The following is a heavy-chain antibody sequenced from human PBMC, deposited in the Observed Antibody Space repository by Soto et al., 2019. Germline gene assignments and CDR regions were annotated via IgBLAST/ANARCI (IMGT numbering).Heavy chain of an antibody. V-gene: IGHV3-74*01. CDR3: AKDSWYFDL. Sequence: VXLSRSCESSGFIFTNFWMHWVRQVPGKGLVWVSRIDTSGSSTSYADSVKGRFTISRDNAKNTVSLQMNSLRAEDTGVYYCAKDSWYFDLWSQGSLVTVSS. CDR2: IDTSGSST. J-gene: IGHJ4*02. CDR1: GFIFTNFW. D-gene: IGHD6-13*01.